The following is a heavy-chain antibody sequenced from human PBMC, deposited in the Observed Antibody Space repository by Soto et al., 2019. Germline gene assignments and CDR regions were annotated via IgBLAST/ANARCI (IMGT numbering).Heavy chain of an antibody. V-gene: IGHV3-30*03. Sequence: QVQLVESGGGVVQPGRSLRLSCAASGFTFSNYGMHWVRQAPGKGLEWVAIISYDGSNKYYADSVKGRFTISRDNSKNTMYLQMNSLRAEDTAVYYCGTAKLDYCRGSSCYGGIDYWGQGTLVTVSS. J-gene: IGHJ4*02. CDR1: GFTFSNYG. CDR2: ISYDGSNK. CDR3: GTAKLDYCRGSSCYGGIDY. D-gene: IGHD2-15*01.